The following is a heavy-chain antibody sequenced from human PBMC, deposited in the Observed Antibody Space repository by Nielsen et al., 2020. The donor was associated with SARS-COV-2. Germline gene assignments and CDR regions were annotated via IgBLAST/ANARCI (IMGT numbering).Heavy chain of an antibody. Sequence: SVKVSCKASRYTFTNYAMHWVRQAPGQGLEWMGGIIPIFGTANYAQKFQGRVTITADESTSTAYMELSSLRSEDTAVYYCARDQRRYTNYPDYYGMDVWGQGTTVTVSS. V-gene: IGHV1-69*13. CDR1: RYTFTNYA. CDR2: IIPIFGTA. D-gene: IGHD4-11*01. J-gene: IGHJ6*02. CDR3: ARDQRRYTNYPDYYGMDV.